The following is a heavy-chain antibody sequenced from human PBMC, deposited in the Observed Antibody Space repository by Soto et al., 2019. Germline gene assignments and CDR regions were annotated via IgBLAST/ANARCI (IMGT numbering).Heavy chain of an antibody. D-gene: IGHD6-13*01. Sequence: QVQLVQSGAEVKKPGASVKVSCKASGYTFTNYAMHWVRQAPGQRLEWMGWINAGNGNTKYSQKFQGRVTITRDTSATTGHRELISLRSEATAVYYCASPQIAAAPYGMDGWGQGTTVTVS. J-gene: IGHJ6*02. CDR3: ASPQIAAAPYGMDG. CDR2: INAGNGNT. V-gene: IGHV1-3*01. CDR1: GYTFTNYA.